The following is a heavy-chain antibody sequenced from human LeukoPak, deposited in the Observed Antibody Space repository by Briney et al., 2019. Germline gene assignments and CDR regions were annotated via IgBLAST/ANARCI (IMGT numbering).Heavy chain of an antibody. CDR2: IFPIFGTA. CDR3: ARDRLGETEAYFDY. J-gene: IGHJ4*02. CDR1: GGTFSSYA. Sequence: GASVKVSCKASGGTFSSYAISWVRQAPGQGLEWMGGIFPIFGTANYAQKFQGRVTITADESTSTAYMELSSLRSEDTAVYYCARDRLGETEAYFDYWGQGTLVTVSS. V-gene: IGHV1-69*13. D-gene: IGHD2-21*02.